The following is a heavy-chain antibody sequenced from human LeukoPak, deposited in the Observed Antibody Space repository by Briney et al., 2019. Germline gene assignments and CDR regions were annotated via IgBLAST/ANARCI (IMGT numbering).Heavy chain of an antibody. CDR3: ARDRLFWSGYLPSAFDI. CDR1: GFTFSSYS. Sequence: GGSLRLSCAASGFTFSSYSMNWVRQAPGKGLEWVSYISSSSSTIYYADSVKGRFTISRDNAKNSLYLQMNSLRAEDTAVYYCARDRLFWSGYLPSAFDIWGQGTMVTVSS. D-gene: IGHD3-3*01. V-gene: IGHV3-48*01. CDR2: ISSSSSTI. J-gene: IGHJ3*02.